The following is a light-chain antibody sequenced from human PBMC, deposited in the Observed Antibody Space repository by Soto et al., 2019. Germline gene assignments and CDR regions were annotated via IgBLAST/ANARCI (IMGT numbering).Light chain of an antibody. CDR2: TDS. CDR1: GSNIGAGYD. Sequence: QSVLTQPPSVSGAPRQRVTISCTGSGSNIGAGYDVHWYQQVPGTAPKLLIYTDSKRPSGVPERFSGSKSGTSASLAITGLQAEDEADYYCQSFDSSLSGSVFGGGTKLTVL. CDR3: QSFDSSLSGSV. J-gene: IGLJ2*01. V-gene: IGLV1-40*01.